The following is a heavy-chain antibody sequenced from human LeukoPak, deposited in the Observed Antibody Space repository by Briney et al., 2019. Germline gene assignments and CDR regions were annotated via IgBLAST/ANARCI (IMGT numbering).Heavy chain of an antibody. V-gene: IGHV3-48*02. D-gene: IGHD4-11*01. CDR2: ITSDSTTL. J-gene: IGHJ4*02. CDR1: GFTFSSYS. Sequence: GGSLRLSCAASGFTFSSYSMNWVRQAPGKGLEWVSYITSDSTTLYYADSVKGRFTISRDNARNSLYLQMNSLRDEDSAVYYCARGPVGNYAYFDYWGQGTLVTVSS. CDR3: ARGPVGNYAYFDY.